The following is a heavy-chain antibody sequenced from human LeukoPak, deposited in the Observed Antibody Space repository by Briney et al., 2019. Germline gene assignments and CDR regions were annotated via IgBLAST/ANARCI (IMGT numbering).Heavy chain of an antibody. V-gene: IGHV3-48*03. Sequence: GGSLRLSXAASGFTFSSYEMNWVRQAPGKGLEWVSYISSSGSTIYYADSVKGRFTISRDNAKNSLYLQMNSLRAEDTAVYYCARYSSSPAYFYWGQGTLVTVSS. CDR3: ARYSSSPAYFY. CDR1: GFTFSSYE. J-gene: IGHJ4*02. D-gene: IGHD6-6*01. CDR2: ISSSGSTI.